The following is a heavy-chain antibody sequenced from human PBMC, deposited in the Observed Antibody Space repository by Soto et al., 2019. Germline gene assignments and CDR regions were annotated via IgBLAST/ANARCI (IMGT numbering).Heavy chain of an antibody. Sequence: PGGSLRLSCAASGFTFSSYAMHWVRQAPGKGLEWVAVISYDGSNKYYADSVKGRFTISRDNSKNTLYLQMNSLRAEDTAVYYCARGVEDIVVVVAATPSANWFDPWGQGTLVTVSS. CDR3: ARGVEDIVVVVAATPSANWFDP. J-gene: IGHJ5*02. CDR1: GFTFSSYA. V-gene: IGHV3-30-3*01. D-gene: IGHD2-15*01. CDR2: ISYDGSNK.